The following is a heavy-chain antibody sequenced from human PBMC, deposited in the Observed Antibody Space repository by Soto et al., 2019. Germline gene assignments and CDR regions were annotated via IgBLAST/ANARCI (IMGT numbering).Heavy chain of an antibody. Sequence: QVQLVQSGAEVKKPGASVKVSCKASGYTFTGYYMHWVRQAPGQGLEWMGWINPNSGGTNYAQKFQGWVTSNSDTSISTAYMELSRLRTDDTAVYYCARGKGSGSWFDPWGQGNLVTVSS. J-gene: IGHJ5*02. V-gene: IGHV1-2*04. CDR1: GYTFTGYY. CDR3: ARGKGSGSWFDP. CDR2: INPNSGGT. D-gene: IGHD3-10*01.